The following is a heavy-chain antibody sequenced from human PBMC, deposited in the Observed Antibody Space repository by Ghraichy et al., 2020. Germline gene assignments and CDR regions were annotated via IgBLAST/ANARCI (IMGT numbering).Heavy chain of an antibody. Sequence: SQTLSLTCTVSGGSISSYYWSWIRQPPGKGLEWIGYIYYSGSTNYNPSLKSRVTISVDTSKNQFSLKLSSVTAADTAVYYCARRKSDPVSFLDYWGQGTLVTVSS. CDR1: GGSISSYY. D-gene: IGHD2-21*02. J-gene: IGHJ4*02. CDR2: IYYSGST. V-gene: IGHV4-59*08. CDR3: ARRKSDPVSFLDY.